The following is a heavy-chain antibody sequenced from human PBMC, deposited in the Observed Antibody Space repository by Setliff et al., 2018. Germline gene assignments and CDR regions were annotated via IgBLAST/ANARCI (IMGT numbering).Heavy chain of an antibody. D-gene: IGHD2-21*01. CDR1: GYSFTDYC. J-gene: IGHJ5*02. Sequence: ESLKISCKGSGYSFTDYCIAWVRQTPGKGLEWMGTIYPGNSDTRYSPSFQGQVTISTDTSIHTAFLQWNNLKASDTAVYYCARRGERFFNWFDPWGQGTLVTVSS. CDR3: ARRGERFFNWFDP. V-gene: IGHV5-51*01. CDR2: IYPGNSDT.